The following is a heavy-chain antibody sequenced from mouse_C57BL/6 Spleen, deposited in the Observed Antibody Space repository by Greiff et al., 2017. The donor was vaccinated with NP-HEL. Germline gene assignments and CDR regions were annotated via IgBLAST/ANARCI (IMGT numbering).Heavy chain of an antibody. CDR3: ARDYDGYAMDY. V-gene: IGHV1-52*01. CDR1: GYTFTSYW. D-gene: IGHD2-4*01. J-gene: IGHJ4*01. CDR2: IDPSDSET. Sequence: VQLQQPGAELVRPGSSVKLSYKASGYTFTSYWMHWVKQRPIQGLEWIGNIDPSDSETHYNQKFKDKATLTVDKSSSTAYMQLSSLTSEDSAVYYCARDYDGYAMDYWGQGTSVTVSS.